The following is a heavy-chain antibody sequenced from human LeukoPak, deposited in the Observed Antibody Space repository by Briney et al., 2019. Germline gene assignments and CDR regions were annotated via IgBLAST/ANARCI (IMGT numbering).Heavy chain of an antibody. CDR2: ISGSGGNT. J-gene: IGHJ6*02. Sequence: GGSLRLSCAASGFTFSSYAMSWVRQAPGKGLEWVSAISGSGGNTYYADSAKGRFTISRDNAKNSLYLQMNSLRAEDTAVYYCARDDYGDYAAEGMDVWGQGTTVTVSS. D-gene: IGHD4-17*01. CDR3: ARDDYGDYAAEGMDV. CDR1: GFTFSSYA. V-gene: IGHV3-23*01.